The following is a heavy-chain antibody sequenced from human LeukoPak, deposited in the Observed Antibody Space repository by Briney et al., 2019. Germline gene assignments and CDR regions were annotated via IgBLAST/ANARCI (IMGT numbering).Heavy chain of an antibody. CDR3: VRERFHGSGAPKFDF. Sequence: GGSLRLSCAASGFTFSSYSMNWVRQTPRKGLEWVSCISGSGSYIYYADSVKGRFTISRDNAKNSLHLQVNSLRAEDTAVYYCVRERFHGSGAPKFDFWGQGTLVTVSS. CDR2: ISGSGSYI. D-gene: IGHD3-10*01. V-gene: IGHV3-21*06. J-gene: IGHJ4*02. CDR1: GFTFSSYS.